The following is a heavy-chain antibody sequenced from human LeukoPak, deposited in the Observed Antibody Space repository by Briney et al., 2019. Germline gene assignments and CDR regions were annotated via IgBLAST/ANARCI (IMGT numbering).Heavy chain of an antibody. CDR2: ISSSSYI. CDR1: GFTFSSYS. Sequence: PGGSLRLSCAASGFTFSSYSMNWVRQAPGKGLEWVSSISSSSYIYYADSVKGRFTISRDNAKNSLYLQMNSLRAEDTAVYYCASWRDYGDYLDYWGQGTLVTVSS. D-gene: IGHD4-17*01. CDR3: ASWRDYGDYLDY. J-gene: IGHJ4*02. V-gene: IGHV3-21*01.